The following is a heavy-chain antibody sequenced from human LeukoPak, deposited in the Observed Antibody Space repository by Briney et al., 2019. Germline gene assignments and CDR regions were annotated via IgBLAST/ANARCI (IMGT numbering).Heavy chain of an antibody. D-gene: IGHD2-2*01. CDR1: GGSFSGYY. CDR2: INHSGST. Sequence: KSSETLSLTCAVYGGSFSGYYWSWIRQPPGKGLEWIGEINHSGSTNYNPSLKSRVTISVDTSKNQFSLKLSSVTAADTAVYYCAKDTDIVVVPAAIDYWGQGTLVTVSS. V-gene: IGHV4-34*01. J-gene: IGHJ4*02. CDR3: AKDTDIVVVPAAIDY.